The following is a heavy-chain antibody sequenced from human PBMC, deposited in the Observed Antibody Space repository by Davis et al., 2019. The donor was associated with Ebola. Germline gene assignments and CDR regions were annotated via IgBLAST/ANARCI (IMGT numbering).Heavy chain of an antibody. D-gene: IGHD6-19*01. V-gene: IGHV3-33*08. J-gene: IGHJ4*02. CDR1: GFILCDYY. CDR3: ARGGGYSSGWDDY. CDR2: IWYDGSNK. Sequence: GESLKISCAASGFILCDYYMSWVRQAPGKGLEWVAVIWYDGSNKYYADSVKGRFTISRDNSKNTLYLQMNSLRAEDTAVYYCARGGGYSSGWDDYWGQGTLVTVSS.